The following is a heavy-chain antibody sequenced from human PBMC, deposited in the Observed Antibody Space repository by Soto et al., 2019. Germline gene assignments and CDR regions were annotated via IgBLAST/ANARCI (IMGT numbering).Heavy chain of an antibody. D-gene: IGHD3-16*01. J-gene: IGHJ4*02. CDR2: INAGNGNT. CDR1: GYTFTSYA. Sequence: ASVKVSCKASGYTFTSYAMHWVRQAPGQRLEWMGWINAGNGNTKYSQKFQGRVTITRDTSASTAYMELSSLRSEDTAVYYCARVAGWDYVGAPTDYWGQGTLVTVSS. CDR3: ARVAGWDYVGAPTDY. V-gene: IGHV1-3*01.